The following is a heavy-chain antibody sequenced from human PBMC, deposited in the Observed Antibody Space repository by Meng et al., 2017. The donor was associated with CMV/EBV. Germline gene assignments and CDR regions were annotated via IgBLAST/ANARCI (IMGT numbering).Heavy chain of an antibody. D-gene: IGHD7-27*01. CDR2: ISGDGSNT. CDR1: GFTFTDYY. V-gene: IGHV3-74*01. CDR3: ARGNWGLGY. J-gene: IGHJ4*02. Sequence: LSGVASGFTFTDYYIHWVRQAPGKGLVWVSRISGDGSNTNYADSVKGRFTISRDIARNTIYMQMNSLRVEDTAVYYCARGNWGLGYWGQGTLVTVSS.